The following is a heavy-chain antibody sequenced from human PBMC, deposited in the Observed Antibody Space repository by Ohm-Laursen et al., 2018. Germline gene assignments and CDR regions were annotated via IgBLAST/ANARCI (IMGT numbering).Heavy chain of an antibody. CDR1: GFPFSGYS. D-gene: IGHD3-3*01. J-gene: IGHJ4*02. V-gene: IGHV3-21*01. CDR3: ARDSTYYASFDY. CDR2: ISSSSSYI. Sequence: SLRLSCTASGFPFSGYSMNWVRQAPGKGLEWVSSISSSSSYIYYADSVKGRFTISRGNAKNSLYLQMNSLRAEDTAVYYCARDSTYYASFDYWGQGTLVTVSS.